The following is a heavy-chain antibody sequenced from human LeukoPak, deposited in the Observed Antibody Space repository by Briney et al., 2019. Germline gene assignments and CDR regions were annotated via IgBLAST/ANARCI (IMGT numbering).Heavy chain of an antibody. CDR1: GYTFTGYY. V-gene: IGHV1-2*06. J-gene: IGHJ4*02. D-gene: IGHD5-12*01. CDR3: ARATDSGFDYFDY. CDR2: INPNSGGT. Sequence: GASVKVSCKASGYTFTGYYMHWVRQAPGQGLEWMGRINPNSGGTNYAQKFQGRVTMTRDTSISTAYMELSRLRSDDTAVYYCARATDSGFDYFDYWGQGTLVTASS.